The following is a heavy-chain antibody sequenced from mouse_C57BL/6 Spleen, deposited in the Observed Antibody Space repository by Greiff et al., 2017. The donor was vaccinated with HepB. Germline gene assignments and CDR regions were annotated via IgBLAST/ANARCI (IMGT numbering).Heavy chain of an antibody. Sequence: EVQRVESGPGLVKPSQSLSLTCSVTGYSITSGYYWNWIRQFPGNKLEWMGYISYDGSNNYNPSLKNRISITRDTSKNQFFLKLNSVTTEDTATYYCARVPTVGFDYWGQGTTLTVSS. D-gene: IGHD1-1*01. CDR2: ISYDGSN. CDR3: ARVPTVGFDY. J-gene: IGHJ2*01. V-gene: IGHV3-6*01. CDR1: GYSITSGYY.